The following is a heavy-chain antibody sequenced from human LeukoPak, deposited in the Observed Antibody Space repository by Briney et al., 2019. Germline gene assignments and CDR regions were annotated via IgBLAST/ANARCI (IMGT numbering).Heavy chain of an antibody. CDR1: GFTFSSYW. V-gene: IGHV3-7*01. Sequence: GGSLRLSCAASGFTFSSYWMSWVRQAPGKGLEWVANIKQDGSEKYYVDSVKGRFTISRDNAKNSLYLQMNSLRAEDTAVYYCARLNDIVVVVAAAGIDYWGQGTLVTVSS. CDR2: IKQDGSEK. CDR3: ARLNDIVVVVAAAGIDY. D-gene: IGHD2-15*01. J-gene: IGHJ4*02.